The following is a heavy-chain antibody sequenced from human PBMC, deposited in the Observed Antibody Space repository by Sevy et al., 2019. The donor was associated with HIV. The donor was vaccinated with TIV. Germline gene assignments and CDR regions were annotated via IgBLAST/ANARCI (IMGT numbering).Heavy chain of an antibody. V-gene: IGHV4-39*02. CDR1: GGTIVSSGHY. Sequence: SETLSLTCSVSGGTIVSSGHYWGWIRQTPGKGLEWIGSLYYNGHTYYSPSLKSRLTISIDTSKNQFSLNLSSVTAADTAIYFCAREAGGYDYDYGMDVWGQGTTVTVSS. CDR3: AREAGGYDYDYGMDV. D-gene: IGHD5-12*01. J-gene: IGHJ6*02. CDR2: LYYNGHT.